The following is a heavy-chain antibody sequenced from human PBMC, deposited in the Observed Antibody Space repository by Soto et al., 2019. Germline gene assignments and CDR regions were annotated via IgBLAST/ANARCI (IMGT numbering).Heavy chain of an antibody. Sequence: EVQLVQSGGGVVQPGGSLRLSCAASGFSVNNNYMSWVRQAPGQGLEWVSVIYSGGSTYYADSVKGRFTISRDNSKNTSYLQMNSLRPEHTAVYYCARDSTAFYYMDVWGKGTKVTVSS. CDR1: GFSVNNNY. J-gene: IGHJ6*03. D-gene: IGHD2-2*01. CDR3: ARDSTAFYYMDV. V-gene: IGHV3-66*01. CDR2: IYSGGST.